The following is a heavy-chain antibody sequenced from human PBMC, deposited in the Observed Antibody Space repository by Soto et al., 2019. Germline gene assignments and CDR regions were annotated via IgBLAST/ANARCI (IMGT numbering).Heavy chain of an antibody. CDR3: AKDLEGGWYSLDY. J-gene: IGHJ4*02. V-gene: IGHV3-30*18. Sequence: QVQLVESGGGVVQPGRSLRLSCAASGFTFSSYGMHWVRQAPGKGLEWVAVISYDGSNKYYADSVKGRFTISRDNSKNTLYLQMNSLRAEDTAVYYCAKDLEGGWYSLDYWGQGTLVTVSS. D-gene: IGHD6-19*01. CDR2: ISYDGSNK. CDR1: GFTFSSYG.